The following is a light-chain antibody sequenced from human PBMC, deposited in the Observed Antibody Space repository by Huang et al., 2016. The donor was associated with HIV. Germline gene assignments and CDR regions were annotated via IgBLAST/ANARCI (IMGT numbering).Light chain of an antibody. CDR3: QQYYITPPIA. CDR2: AAS. J-gene: IGKJ5*01. CDR1: QCIRNS. V-gene: IGKV1-NL1*01. Sequence: DIQMTQSPSSMSASVGDRVNIPLRATQCIRNSLAWYQQTPVKAPKLLLVAASRLEGGVPSRFRCGGSGTDYTLTISSLQPEDFATYYCQQYYITPPIACGQGTRLEIK.